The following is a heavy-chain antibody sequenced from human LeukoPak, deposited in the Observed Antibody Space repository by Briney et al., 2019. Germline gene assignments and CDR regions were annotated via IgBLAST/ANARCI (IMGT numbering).Heavy chain of an antibody. CDR3: ARDSGWDGYNFSYYYYGMDV. D-gene: IGHD5-24*01. CDR1: GFTFSSYA. J-gene: IGHJ6*02. V-gene: IGHV3-23*01. Sequence: GGSLRLSCAASGFTFSSYAMSWVRQAPGKGLEWVSAISGSGGSTYYADSVKGRFTISRDNAKNSLYLQMNSLRAEDTAVYYCARDSGWDGYNFSYYYYGMDVWGQGTTVTVSS. CDR2: ISGSGGST.